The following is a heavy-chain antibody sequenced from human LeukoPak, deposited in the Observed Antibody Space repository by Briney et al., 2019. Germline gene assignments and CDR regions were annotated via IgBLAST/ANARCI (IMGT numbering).Heavy chain of an antibody. J-gene: IGHJ6*02. CDR3: AMRPADCSSSSCPTINRYYYGMDV. CDR1: GFTFRDYA. D-gene: IGHD2-15*01. V-gene: IGHV3-23*01. Sequence: PGGSLRLSCAASGFTFRDYAMSWVRQAPGKRLEWVSAISGNGGSTYYADSVKGRFTISRDNSKNTLHLQLNSLRDEDTAMYYCAMRPADCSSSSCPTINRYYYGMDVWGQGTTVIVPS. CDR2: ISGNGGST.